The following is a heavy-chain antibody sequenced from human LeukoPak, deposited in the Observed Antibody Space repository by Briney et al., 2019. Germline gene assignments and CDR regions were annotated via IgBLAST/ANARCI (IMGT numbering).Heavy chain of an antibody. CDR3: ARLGDGYNPDY. CDR2: ISSDRSST. Sequence: GGSLRLSCAASGFTFSSYAMSWVRQAPGKGLVWVSHISSDRSSTTYADSVKARFTVSRDNAKNTLYLHMNSLRAEDTAVYYCARLGDGYNPDYWGQGTLVAVSS. D-gene: IGHD5-24*01. CDR1: GFTFSSYA. V-gene: IGHV3-74*03. J-gene: IGHJ4*02.